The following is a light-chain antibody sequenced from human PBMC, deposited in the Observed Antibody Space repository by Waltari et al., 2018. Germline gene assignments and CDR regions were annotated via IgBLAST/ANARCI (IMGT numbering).Light chain of an antibody. Sequence: EIVLMQSPRTLSVSPGDSVTLSCRASQTVRNRWLAWYQQKPGQAPRLLIYSVTSRAPGTPSRFSGSGSGTDFTLTISRLEPGDFGVYYCQQYGSLPRTFGQGTKVEI. CDR1: QTVRNRW. J-gene: IGKJ1*01. V-gene: IGKV3-20*01. CDR3: QQYGSLPRT. CDR2: SVT.